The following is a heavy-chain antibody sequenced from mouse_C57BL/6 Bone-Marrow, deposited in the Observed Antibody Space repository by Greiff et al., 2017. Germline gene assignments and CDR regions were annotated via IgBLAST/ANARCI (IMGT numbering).Heavy chain of an antibody. CDR2: ISYDGSN. D-gene: IGHD2-13*01. CDR3: ARGGTRSGFAY. Sequence: EVQLQESGPGLVKPSQSLSLTCSVTGYSITSCYYWNWIRQFPGNKLEWMGYISYDGSNNYNPSLNSRISITRDTSKNQFFLKLNSVTTEDTATYYCARGGTRSGFAYWGQGTLVTVSA. J-gene: IGHJ3*01. CDR1: GYSITSCYY. V-gene: IGHV3-6*01.